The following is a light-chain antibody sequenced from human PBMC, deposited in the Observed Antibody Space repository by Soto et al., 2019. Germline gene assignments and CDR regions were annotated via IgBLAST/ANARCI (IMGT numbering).Light chain of an antibody. J-gene: IGLJ1*01. CDR1: SSDVGGYKY. V-gene: IGLV2-14*01. CDR2: DVS. CDR3: SSYTSSSNYV. Sequence: QSVLTQPASVSGSPGQSITISCTGTSSDVGGYKYVSWYQQHPGKAPKLMIYDVSNRPSGVSNRFSGSKSGNTASLTISGLQAEDEADYYCSSYTSSSNYVFGTGTKLTVL.